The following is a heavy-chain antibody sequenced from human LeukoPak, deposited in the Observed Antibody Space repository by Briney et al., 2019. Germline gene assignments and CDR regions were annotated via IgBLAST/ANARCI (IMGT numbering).Heavy chain of an antibody. CDR1: GGSFSGYY. CDR3: GSNGYYSLDY. CDR2: INHSGST. Sequence: PSETLSLTRAVYGGSFSGYYWSWIRQPPGKGLEWIGEINHSGSTNYNPSLKSRVTISVDTSKNQFSLELSSVTAADTAVYYCGSNGYYSLDYWGRGTLVTVSS. D-gene: IGHD3-3*01. V-gene: IGHV4-34*01. J-gene: IGHJ4*02.